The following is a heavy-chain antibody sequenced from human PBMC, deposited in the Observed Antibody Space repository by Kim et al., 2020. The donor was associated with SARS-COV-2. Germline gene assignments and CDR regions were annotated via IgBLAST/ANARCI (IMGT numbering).Heavy chain of an antibody. CDR2: SYYSGDT. J-gene: IGHJ4*02. Sequence: SETLSLTCTVSGGSMRSYYWTWIRQSPGKGLEWIGHSYYSGDTNYNPSLKSRVTISVDTSKNQFSLKLTSVTADDTAVYYCARGYYDSSGDLAYWGQG. CDR3: ARGYYDSSGDLAY. V-gene: IGHV4-59*13. D-gene: IGHD3-22*01. CDR1: GGSMRSYY.